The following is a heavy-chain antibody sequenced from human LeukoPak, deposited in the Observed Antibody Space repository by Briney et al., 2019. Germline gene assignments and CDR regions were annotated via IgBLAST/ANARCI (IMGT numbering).Heavy chain of an antibody. CDR1: GDSISSSSYY. Sequence: SETLSLTCTVSGDSISSSSYYWGWIRQPPGKGLEWIGSIYYSGSTNYNPSLKSRVTISVDTSKNQFSLKLSSVTAADTAVYYCARVYSSGSDYWGQGTLVTVSS. D-gene: IGHD6-19*01. V-gene: IGHV4-39*07. CDR2: IYYSGST. J-gene: IGHJ4*02. CDR3: ARVYSSGSDY.